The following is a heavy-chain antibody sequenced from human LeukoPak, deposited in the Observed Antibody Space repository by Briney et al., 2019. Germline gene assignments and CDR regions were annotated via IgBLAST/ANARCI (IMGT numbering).Heavy chain of an antibody. Sequence: SETLSLTCAVFGVSFSDYYWSWIRQPPGKGLEWIGEINHNGSTNYNPSLKSRVTISVDTSKNQFSLNLYSVTAADTAVFYCARRGQAGYLYWGQGTLVTVSS. D-gene: IGHD3-16*02. CDR3: ARRGQAGYLY. CDR2: INHNGST. CDR1: GVSFSDYY. V-gene: IGHV4-34*01. J-gene: IGHJ4*02.